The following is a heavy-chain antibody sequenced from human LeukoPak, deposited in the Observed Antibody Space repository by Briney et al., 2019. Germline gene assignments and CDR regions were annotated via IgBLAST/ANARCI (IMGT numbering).Heavy chain of an antibody. V-gene: IGHV3-30*02. D-gene: IGHD6-13*01. J-gene: IGHJ1*01. CDR3: AKDSYSSSWFKRIAEYFQH. CDR1: GFTFSNYG. CDR2: IWYDGSNK. Sequence: GGSLRLSCVASGFTFSNYGIHWVRQAPGKGLEWVAFIWYDGSNKYNTDSVKGRFTVSRDNSKNLVYLQMNSLRAEDTAVYYCAKDSYSSSWFKRIAEYFQHWGQGTLVTVSS.